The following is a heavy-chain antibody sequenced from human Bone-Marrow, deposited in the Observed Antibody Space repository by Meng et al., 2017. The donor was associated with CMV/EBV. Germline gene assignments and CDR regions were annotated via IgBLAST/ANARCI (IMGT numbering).Heavy chain of an antibody. D-gene: IGHD4-11*01. CDR2: INPNSGGT. J-gene: IGHJ3*02. CDR1: GYNFTGYY. CDR3: ARDVAYSNNAFDI. V-gene: IGHV1-2*02. Sequence: ASVKVSCKASGYNFTGYYMHWVRQAPGQGLEWMGWINPNSGGTNYAQKFQGRVTMTGDTSITTAYMGLSRLRSDDTAVYYCARDVAYSNNAFDIWGQGTMVTVSS.